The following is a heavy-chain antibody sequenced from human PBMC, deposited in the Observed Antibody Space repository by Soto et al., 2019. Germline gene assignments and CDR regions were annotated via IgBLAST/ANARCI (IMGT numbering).Heavy chain of an antibody. CDR3: AKGPLAVRQVADLDF. CDR2: ISYDGSNK. V-gene: IGHV3-30*18. Sequence: QVQLVESGGGVVQPGRSLRLSCAASGFTFSSYAMHWVRQAPGKGLEWVALISYDGSNKYYGESVKGRFTISRENPKSTVYLQMNSLRAEDTAIYYCAKGPLAVRQVADLDFWGQGTLVTVSS. J-gene: IGHJ4*02. D-gene: IGHD6-19*01. CDR1: GFTFSSYA.